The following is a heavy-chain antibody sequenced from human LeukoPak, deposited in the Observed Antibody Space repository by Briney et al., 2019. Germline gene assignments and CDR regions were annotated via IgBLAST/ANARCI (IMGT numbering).Heavy chain of an antibody. D-gene: IGHD6-13*01. CDR2: IYYSGST. CDR1: GGSISSGGYY. CDR3: ARGGSSSWYGGFGSHYFDY. Sequence: PSETLSLTYTVSGGSISSGGYYWSWIRQHPGKGLEWIGYIYYSGSTYYNQSLKSRVTISVDTSKNQFSLKLSSVTAADTAVYYCARGGSSSWYGGFGSHYFDYWGQGTLVTVSS. J-gene: IGHJ4*02. V-gene: IGHV4-31*03.